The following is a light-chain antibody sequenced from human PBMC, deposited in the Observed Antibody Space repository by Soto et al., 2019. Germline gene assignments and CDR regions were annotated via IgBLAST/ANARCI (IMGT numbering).Light chain of an antibody. Sequence: QSALTQPASVSGSPGQSITISCTGTSSDVGGYNYVSWYQQQSGKAPKLMIHEVSNRPSGVSNRFSGSKSGNTASLTISGLQAEDEADYYCSSYTSSSTLYVFGTGTKVTV. V-gene: IGLV2-14*01. J-gene: IGLJ1*01. CDR1: SSDVGGYNY. CDR2: EVS. CDR3: SSYTSSSTLYV.